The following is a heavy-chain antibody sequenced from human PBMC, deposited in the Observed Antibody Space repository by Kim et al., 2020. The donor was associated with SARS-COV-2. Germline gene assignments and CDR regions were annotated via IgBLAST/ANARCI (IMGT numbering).Heavy chain of an antibody. V-gene: IGHV4-39*07. D-gene: IGHD4-17*01. Sequence: HPSPKGRVPISSDTSKNQFSLKLSCVTAADTALYYCARAGYGDYVTFDYWGQGTLVTVSS. CDR3: ARAGYGDYVTFDY. J-gene: IGHJ4*02.